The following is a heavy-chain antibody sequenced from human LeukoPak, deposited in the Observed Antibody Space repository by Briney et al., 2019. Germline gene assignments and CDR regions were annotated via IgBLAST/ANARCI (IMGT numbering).Heavy chain of an antibody. CDR1: GGSITNCY. D-gene: IGHD4/OR15-4a*01. Sequence: PSETLSLTCTISGGSITNCYWNWIRQPAGKGLEWIGRKSVSGHTNYRSSLESRVTMSVDTSKNQFSLRLTSVTTADTAVYYCVRVSRIDYGANPEGDVWGKGITVIVSS. J-gene: IGHJ6*04. CDR2: KSVSGHT. V-gene: IGHV4-4*07. CDR3: VRVSRIDYGANPEGDV.